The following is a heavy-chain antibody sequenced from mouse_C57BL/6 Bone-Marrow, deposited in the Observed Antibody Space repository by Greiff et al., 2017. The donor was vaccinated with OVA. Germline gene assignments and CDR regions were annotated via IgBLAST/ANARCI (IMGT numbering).Heavy chain of an antibody. D-gene: IGHD1-1*01. V-gene: IGHV14-2*01. CDR3: ARDYGSSPAWFAY. J-gene: IGHJ3*01. CDR2: IDPEDGET. Sequence: EVQLQQSGAELVKPGASVKLSCTASGFNIKDYYMHWVKQRTEQGLEWIGRIDPEDGETNYAPKFQGKATITADTSSNTAYLQLSSLTSEDTAVYYCARDYGSSPAWFAYWGQGTLVTVSA. CDR1: GFNIKDYY.